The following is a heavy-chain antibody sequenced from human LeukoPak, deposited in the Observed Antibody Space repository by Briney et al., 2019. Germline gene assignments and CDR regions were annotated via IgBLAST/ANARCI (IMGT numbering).Heavy chain of an antibody. Sequence: SETLSLTCTVSGGSISSYYWSWIRQPPGKGLEWIGYIYYSGSTNYNPSLKSRVTISVDTSKNQFSLKLSSVTAADTAVYYCARVLVDCTNCVCYSVFDYWGQGTLVTVSS. CDR3: ARVLVDCTNCVCYSVFDY. D-gene: IGHD2-8*01. CDR2: IYYSGST. J-gene: IGHJ4*02. CDR1: GGSISSYY. V-gene: IGHV4-59*01.